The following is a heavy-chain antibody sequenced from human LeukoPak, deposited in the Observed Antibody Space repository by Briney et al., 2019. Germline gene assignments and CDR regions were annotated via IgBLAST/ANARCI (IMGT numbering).Heavy chain of an antibody. CDR3: ARQKTSDSSSWYMDY. D-gene: IGHD6-13*01. Sequence: ASVKVSCKASGGTLSSYAISWVRQAPGQGLEWMGRIIPILGIANYAQKFQGRVTITADKSTSTAYMELSSLRSEDTAVYYCARQKTSDSSSWYMDYWGQGTLVTVSS. CDR2: IIPILGIA. V-gene: IGHV1-69*04. CDR1: GGTLSSYA. J-gene: IGHJ4*02.